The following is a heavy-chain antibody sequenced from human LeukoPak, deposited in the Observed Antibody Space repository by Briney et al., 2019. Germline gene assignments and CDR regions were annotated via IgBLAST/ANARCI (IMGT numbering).Heavy chain of an antibody. CDR2: VYTSGST. CDR3: ARAGGSVNDYNVIDN. Sequence: SETLSLTCSVSGGSISSGSYYWSWIRQPAGKGLEWIGNVYTSGSTNDNPSLRSRVTISVDTSKNQFSLKLKSVSAADTAVYYCARAGGSVNDYNVIDNWGQGTLVTVSS. CDR1: GGSISSGSYY. D-gene: IGHD4-11*01. J-gene: IGHJ4*02. V-gene: IGHV4-61*09.